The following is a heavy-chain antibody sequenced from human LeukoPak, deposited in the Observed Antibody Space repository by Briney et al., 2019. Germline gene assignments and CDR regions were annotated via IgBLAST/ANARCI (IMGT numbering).Heavy chain of an antibody. CDR1: GGSISSYY. J-gene: IGHJ6*03. CDR3: ARDRLDYYYYMDV. CDR2: IYYSGST. V-gene: IGHV4-59*01. Sequence: SETLSLTCTVSGGSISSYYWSWIRQPPGKRLEWIGYIYYSGSTNYNPSLKSRVTISVDTSKNQFSLKLSSVTAADTAVYYCARDRLDYYYYMDVWGKGTTVTISS.